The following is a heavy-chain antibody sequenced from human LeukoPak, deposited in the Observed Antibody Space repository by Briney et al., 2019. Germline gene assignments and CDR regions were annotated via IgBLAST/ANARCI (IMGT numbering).Heavy chain of an antibody. CDR3: ALRGLVRGFDP. V-gene: IGHV4-4*07. Sequence: SETLSLTCTVSGGSISSYYWSWIRQPAGKGLEWIGRIYTSGSTNYNPSLKSRVTISVDTSKNQFSLKLSSVTAADTAVYYCALRGLVRGFDPWGQGTLVTVSS. D-gene: IGHD2-2*01. CDR2: IYTSGST. CDR1: GGSISSYY. J-gene: IGHJ5*02.